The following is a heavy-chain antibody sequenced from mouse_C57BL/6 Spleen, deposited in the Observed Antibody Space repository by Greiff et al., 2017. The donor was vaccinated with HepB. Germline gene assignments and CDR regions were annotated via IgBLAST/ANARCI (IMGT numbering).Heavy chain of an antibody. D-gene: IGHD2-2*01. J-gene: IGHJ2*01. CDR2: INPYNGDT. Sequence: EVQLQQSGPVLVKPGASVKMSCKASGYTFTDYYMNWVKQSHGKSLEWIGVINPYNGDTSYNQKFKGKATLTVDKSSSTAYMELNSLTSEDSAVYYCARKGGYAFDYWGQGTTLTVSS. V-gene: IGHV1-19*01. CDR1: GYTFTDYY. CDR3: ARKGGYAFDY.